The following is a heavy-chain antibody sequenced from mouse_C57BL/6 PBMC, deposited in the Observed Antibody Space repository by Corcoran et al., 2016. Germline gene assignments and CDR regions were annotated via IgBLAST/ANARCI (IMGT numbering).Heavy chain of an antibody. CDR2: INPNNGGT. Sequence: EVQLQQSGPELVKPGASVKISCKASGYTFTDYYMKWVKQSQGKSLEWIGDINPNNGGTSYNQKFKGKATLTVDKSSSTAYMELRSLTSEDSAGYYCAIDYDDAMDYWGQGTSVTVSS. CDR3: AIDYDDAMDY. CDR1: GYTFTDYY. J-gene: IGHJ4*01. D-gene: IGHD2-4*01. V-gene: IGHV1-26*01.